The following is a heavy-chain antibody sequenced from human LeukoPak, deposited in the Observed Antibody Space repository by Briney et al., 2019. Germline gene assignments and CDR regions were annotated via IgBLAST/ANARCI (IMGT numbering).Heavy chain of an antibody. J-gene: IGHJ4*02. CDR1: GFTFSSHA. CDR2: ISGSGNST. Sequence: PGGSLRLSCAASGFTFSSHAMSWVRQAPGKGPEWVSSISGSGNSTYYADSVKGRFTISRDNSKNTLSLQMNSLRAEDTAVYYCAKRYYYDSSGYLGSVDYWGQGTLVTVSS. CDR3: AKRYYYDSSGYLGSVDY. D-gene: IGHD3-22*01. V-gene: IGHV3-23*01.